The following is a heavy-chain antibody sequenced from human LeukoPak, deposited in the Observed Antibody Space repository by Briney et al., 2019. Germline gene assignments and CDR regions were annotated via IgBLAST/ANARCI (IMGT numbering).Heavy chain of an antibody. CDR1: GYTFTSYY. J-gene: IGHJ4*02. CDR2: INPSGGST. Sequence: PGASVKVSCKASGYTFTSYYMHWVRQAPGQGLEWMGIINPSGGSTSYAQKFQGRVTMTRDTSTSTVYMELSSLRSEDTAVYYCASGGTRDDSSGYRDYWGQGTLVTVSS. CDR3: ASGGTRDDSSGYRDY. V-gene: IGHV1-46*01. D-gene: IGHD3-22*01.